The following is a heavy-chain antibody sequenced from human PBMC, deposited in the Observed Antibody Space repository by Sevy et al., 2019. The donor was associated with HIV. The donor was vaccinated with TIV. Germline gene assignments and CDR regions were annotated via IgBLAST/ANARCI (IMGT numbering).Heavy chain of an antibody. V-gene: IGHV4-39*01. CDR3: ARGTSTRSLSMDV. CDR1: GGSISSSSYY. D-gene: IGHD2-2*01. CDR2: SFYFGST. J-gene: IGHJ6*02. Sequence: SETLSLTCTVSGGSISSSSYYWGWIRQPPGKGLEWFGSSFYFGSTYYNPSLKSRVTISVDTSKNQFSLKLSSVTAADTAVYYCARGTSTRSLSMDVWGQGTTVTVSS.